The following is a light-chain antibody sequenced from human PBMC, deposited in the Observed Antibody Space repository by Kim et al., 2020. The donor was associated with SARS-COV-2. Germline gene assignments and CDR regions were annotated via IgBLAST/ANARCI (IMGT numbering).Light chain of an antibody. V-gene: IGLV3-21*04. CDR2: YDN. J-gene: IGLJ2*01. Sequence: VSVAPGKTARITGGGNNIGSKSVHWYQQKPGQAPVLVIYYDNDRPSGIPERFSGSNSGNTATLTISRVEAGDEADYYCQVWDSSTVFGGGTQLTVL. CDR1: NIGSKS. CDR3: QVWDSSTV.